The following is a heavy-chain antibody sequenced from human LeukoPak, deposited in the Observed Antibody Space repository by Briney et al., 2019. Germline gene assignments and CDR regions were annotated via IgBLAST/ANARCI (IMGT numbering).Heavy chain of an antibody. CDR3: VKRELYIVATT. D-gene: IGHD5-12*01. CDR2: ISPGGSP. V-gene: IGHV3-23*01. J-gene: IGHJ5*02. CDR1: GFTSSSNA. Sequence: PGGSLRLSCAASGFTSSSNAMGWVRQAPGKGLEWVSAISPGGSPYYADSVKGRFTISRDNSKNTLYLQMNSPRAEDTAVYYCVKRELYIVATTWGQGTLVTVSS.